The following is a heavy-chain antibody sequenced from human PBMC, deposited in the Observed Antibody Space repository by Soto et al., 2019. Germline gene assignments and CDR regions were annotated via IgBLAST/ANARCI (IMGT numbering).Heavy chain of an antibody. Sequence: QLQLQESGPGLVKPSETLSLTCTVSGGSISTSSYYCGWIRQPPGTGLVWIASIYYSGSTDSNPSLKSPVTISVDTSKNQFSLKLSSVTAADTAVYYCARDYDSSGDYWGQGTLVTVSS. D-gene: IGHD3-22*01. CDR3: ARDYDSSGDY. J-gene: IGHJ4*02. CDR2: IYYSGST. CDR1: GGSISTSSYY. V-gene: IGHV4-39*01.